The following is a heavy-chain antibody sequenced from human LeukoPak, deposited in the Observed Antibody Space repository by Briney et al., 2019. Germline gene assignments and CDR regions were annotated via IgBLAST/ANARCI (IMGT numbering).Heavy chain of an antibody. V-gene: IGHV5-51*01. CDR1: EYSFTSYW. CDR2: IYPGDSDT. J-gene: IGHJ4*02. CDR3: ARHFGRYYGSGSYRLAEFDY. D-gene: IGHD3-10*01. Sequence: GESLKISCKGSEYSFTSYWIGWVRQMPGKGLERMGIIYPGDSDTKYSPSFQGQVTISVDKSISTAYLQWSSLKASDTAMYYCARHFGRYYGSGSYRLAEFDYWGQGTLVTVSS.